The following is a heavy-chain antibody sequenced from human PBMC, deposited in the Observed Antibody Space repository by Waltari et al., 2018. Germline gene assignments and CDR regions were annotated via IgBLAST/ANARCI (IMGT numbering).Heavy chain of an antibody. CDR3: ARDGYSSSRGGYFDL. CDR2: IYYSGST. Sequence: QLQLQESGPGLVKPSETLSLTCTVSGCSISSSSYYWGWIRQPPGKGLEWIGSIYYSGSTYYNPSLKSRVTISVDTSKNQFSLKLSSVTAADTAVYYCARDGYSSSRGGYFDLWGRGTLVTVSS. J-gene: IGHJ2*01. V-gene: IGHV4-39*07. D-gene: IGHD6-13*01. CDR1: GCSISSSSYY.